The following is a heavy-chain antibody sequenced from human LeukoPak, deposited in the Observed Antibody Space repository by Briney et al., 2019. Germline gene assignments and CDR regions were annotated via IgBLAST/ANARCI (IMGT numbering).Heavy chain of an antibody. CDR2: INCNSGDR. D-gene: IGHD6-13*01. CDR3: AREPAAAAVPSDY. V-gene: IGHV1-2*02. CDR1: GYTFTDYY. J-gene: IGHJ4*02. Sequence: ASVKVSCKASGYTFTDYYMHWVRQAPGQGLEWMGWINCNSGDRKYAQKFQGRVTVTRDTSISTVYMELSRLTSDDTAVYYCAREPAAAAVPSDYWGQGTLVTVSS.